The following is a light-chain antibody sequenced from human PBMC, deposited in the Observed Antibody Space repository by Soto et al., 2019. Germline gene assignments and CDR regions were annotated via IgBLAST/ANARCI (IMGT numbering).Light chain of an antibody. CDR3: QQYNDWPPFT. J-gene: IGKJ3*01. CDR1: QNINDK. CDR2: GAS. V-gene: IGKV3-15*01. Sequence: EIVMTQYPDTLSVSPGERATLSCRASQNINDKLAWFQQKPGQVPRLLIIGASTTATGVPARFSGSGSGTEFTLTISCLQSEDFAVYYCQQYNDWPPFTFGPGTRVDVK.